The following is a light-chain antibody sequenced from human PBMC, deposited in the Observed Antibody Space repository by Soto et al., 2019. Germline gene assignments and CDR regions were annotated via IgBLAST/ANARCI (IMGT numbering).Light chain of an antibody. CDR1: SSDVGGYNY. V-gene: IGLV2-14*01. CDR3: SSYTSSRSLV. Sequence: QSALTQPASVSGSPGQSITISCTGTSSDVGGYNYVSWYQQHPGKAPKLMIYEVSNRPPGVSNRFSGSKSGNTASLTISGLQAEDEADYYCSSYTSSRSLVFGGGTKVTVL. CDR2: EVS. J-gene: IGLJ2*01.